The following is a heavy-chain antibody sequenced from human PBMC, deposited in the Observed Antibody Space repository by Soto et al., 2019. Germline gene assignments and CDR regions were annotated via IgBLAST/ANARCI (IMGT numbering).Heavy chain of an antibody. D-gene: IGHD2-15*01. CDR1: GGTFSSYA. J-gene: IGHJ4*02. V-gene: IGHV1-69*05. CDR3: AREPIGYCSSGICYKTYYFDY. CDR2: IIPIFGTA. Sequence: GASVKVSCKASGGTFSSYAISWVRQAPGQGLEWMGGIIPIFGTANYAQKFQGRVTITTDESTSTAYMELSSLRSEDTAVYYCAREPIGYCSSGICYKTYYFDYWGQGTLVTVSS.